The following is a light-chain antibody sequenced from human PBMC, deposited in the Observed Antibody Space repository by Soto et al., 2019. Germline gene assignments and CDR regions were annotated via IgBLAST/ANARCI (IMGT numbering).Light chain of an antibody. V-gene: IGKV3-15*01. Sequence: EIVMTQSPSTLSVSPGERATLSCRASQSVSNNLAWYQQKPGQAPRLLIYSASTRATGITARFSGSASGTEFTLSISSLQSEDFAVYYCQQYNEWPLTFGGGTKVE. CDR2: SAS. J-gene: IGKJ4*01. CDR1: QSVSNN. CDR3: QQYNEWPLT.